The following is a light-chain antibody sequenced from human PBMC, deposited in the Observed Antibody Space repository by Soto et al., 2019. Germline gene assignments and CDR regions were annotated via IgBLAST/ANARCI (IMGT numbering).Light chain of an antibody. V-gene: IGKV3-20*01. CDR3: QQYVSSPAT. CDR1: QSVITNY. J-gene: IGKJ4*01. Sequence: EIVMTQSPATLSVSPGERATLSCRASQSVITNYLAWYQQKPGQAPRLLISGASTRATGIPDRFSGSGSGTDFTLTISRLKPEDFAVYYCQQYVSSPATFGGGTKVDIK. CDR2: GAS.